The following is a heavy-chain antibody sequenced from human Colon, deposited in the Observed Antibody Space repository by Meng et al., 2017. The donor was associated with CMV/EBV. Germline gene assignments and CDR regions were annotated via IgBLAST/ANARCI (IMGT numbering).Heavy chain of an antibody. V-gene: IGHV4-59*11. D-gene: IGHD1-14*01. J-gene: IGHJ6*02. CDR3: ARDGLGTPYYYYGMDV. CDR1: GESMRSHY. CDR2: VYYSGSA. Sequence: GSLRLSCTVSGESMRSHYRSWIRQPPGKGLEWMGHVYYSGSATYSPSLRSRVSISVDMSKNQFSLKVRSVTAADTAMYFCARDGLGTPYYYYGMDVWGQGTTVTVSS.